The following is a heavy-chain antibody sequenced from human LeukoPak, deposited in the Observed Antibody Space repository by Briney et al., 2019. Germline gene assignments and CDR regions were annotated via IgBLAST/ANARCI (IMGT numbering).Heavy chain of an antibody. V-gene: IGHV4-39*01. D-gene: IGHD3-16*02. J-gene: IGHJ4*02. CDR3: ARGYPNDY. CDR1: GGSISSSSYS. Sequence: SSETLSLTCTVSGGSISSSSYSWGWIRQPPGKGLEWIGSIYYSGSTYYNPSLKSRVTISVDTSKNQFSLKLSSVTAADTAVYYCARGYPNDYWGQGTLVTVSS. CDR2: IYYSGST.